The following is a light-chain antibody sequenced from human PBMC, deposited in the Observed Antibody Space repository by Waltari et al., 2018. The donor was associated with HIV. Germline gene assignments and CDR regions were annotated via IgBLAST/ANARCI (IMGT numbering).Light chain of an antibody. J-gene: IGLJ2*01. Sequence: QSALTQPPSVSGSLGQSVTISCTGTSSDVGNYNEVSWYQQSPGTAPNLMIYDVSNRPSWVPDRFSGSKSGNTASLTISGLQAEDEADYYCSSFTTSITVVFGGGTKLTVL. CDR1: SSDVGNYNE. V-gene: IGLV2-18*02. CDR2: DVS. CDR3: SSFTTSITVV.